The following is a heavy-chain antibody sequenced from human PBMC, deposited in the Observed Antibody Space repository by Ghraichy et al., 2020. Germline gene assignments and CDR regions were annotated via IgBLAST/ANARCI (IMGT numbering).Heavy chain of an antibody. D-gene: IGHD2-2*01. J-gene: IGHJ6*02. CDR3: ARSMEPAAKLTQYYYYYGMDV. Sequence: GGSLRLSCAASGFTFSSYAMHWVRQAPGKGLEWVAVISYDGSNKYYADSVKGRFTISRDNSKNTLYLQMNSLRAEDTAVYYCARSMEPAAKLTQYYYYYGMDVWGQGTTVTVSS. V-gene: IGHV3-30*04. CDR1: GFTFSSYA. CDR2: ISYDGSNK.